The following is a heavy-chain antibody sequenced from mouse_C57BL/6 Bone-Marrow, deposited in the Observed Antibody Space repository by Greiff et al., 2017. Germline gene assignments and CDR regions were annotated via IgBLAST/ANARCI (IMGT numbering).Heavy chain of an antibody. CDR3: ARGYYYGSSLYFDY. CDR1: GFTFSSYT. D-gene: IGHD1-1*01. CDR2: ISGGGGNT. V-gene: IGHV5-9*01. J-gene: IGHJ2*01. Sequence: EVKLMESGGGLVKPGGSLKLSCAASGFTFSSYTMSWVRQTPEKRLEWVATISGGGGNTYYPDSVKGRFTISRDNAKNTLYLEKSSLRTEDSALYDVARGYYYGSSLYFDYWGQGTTLTVSS.